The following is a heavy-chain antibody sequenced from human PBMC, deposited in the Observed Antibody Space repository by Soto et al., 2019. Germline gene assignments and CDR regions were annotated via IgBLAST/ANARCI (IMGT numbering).Heavy chain of an antibody. D-gene: IGHD6-19*01. CDR2: IYYSGGT. V-gene: IGHV4-39*01. Sequence: QLQLQESGPGLVKPSETLSLTCTVSGGSISSSSYYWGWIRQPPGKGLEWIGSIYYSGGTYYNPSLKCRVTISVDTSKNQFSLKLSSMIAADTAVYYCARMYSSGYDAFDIWGQGTKVTV. CDR3: ARMYSSGYDAFDI. J-gene: IGHJ3*02. CDR1: GGSISSSSYY.